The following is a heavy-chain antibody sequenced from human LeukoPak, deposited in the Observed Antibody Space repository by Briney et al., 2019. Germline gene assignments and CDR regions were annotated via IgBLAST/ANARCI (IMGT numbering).Heavy chain of an antibody. J-gene: IGHJ4*02. CDR2: IYTSGST. Sequence: SETLSLTCTVSGGSISSYYWSWIRQPAGKGLEWIGRIYTSGSTNYNPSLKSRVTMSVDTSKNQFSLKLSSVTAADTAVYYCARTRYSSGWSYYFDYWGQGTPVTVSS. D-gene: IGHD6-19*01. CDR3: ARTRYSSGWSYYFDY. CDR1: GGSISSYY. V-gene: IGHV4-4*07.